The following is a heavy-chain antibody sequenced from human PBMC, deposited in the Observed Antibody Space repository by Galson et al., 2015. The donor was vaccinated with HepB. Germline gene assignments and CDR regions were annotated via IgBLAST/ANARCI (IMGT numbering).Heavy chain of an antibody. D-gene: IGHD3-22*01. V-gene: IGHV3-23*01. Sequence: SLRLSCATSGSKFSSYAMSWVRQGPGKGLEWVTGVSGSNGSTYYADSVKGRFTISRDNSKNTLYLQMNSLRPEDTAVYYCAKIGYMTYYDTSGHIDHWGQGTLVSVSS. CDR2: VSGSNGST. CDR3: AKIGYMTYYDTSGHIDH. J-gene: IGHJ4*02. CDR1: GSKFSSYA.